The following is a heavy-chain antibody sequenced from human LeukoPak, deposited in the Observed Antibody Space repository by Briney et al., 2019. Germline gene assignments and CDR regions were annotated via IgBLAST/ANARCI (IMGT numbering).Heavy chain of an antibody. CDR3: ARGGYEYYDSSGYSAYYYGMDV. Sequence: SETLSLTCTVSDGSISSYYWSWIRQPPGKGLEWIGYIYYSGSTNYNPSLKSRVTISVDTSKNQFSLKLSSVTAADTAVYYCARGGYEYYDSSGYSAYYYGMDVWGQGTTVTVSS. CDR1: DGSISSYY. V-gene: IGHV4-59*01. J-gene: IGHJ6*02. D-gene: IGHD3-22*01. CDR2: IYYSGST.